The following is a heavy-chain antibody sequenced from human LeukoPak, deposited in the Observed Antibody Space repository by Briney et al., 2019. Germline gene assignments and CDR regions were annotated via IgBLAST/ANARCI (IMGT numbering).Heavy chain of an antibody. V-gene: IGHV4-59*12. CDR1: GDSISSYY. Sequence: PSETLSLTCTVSGDSISSYYWSWIRQPPGKGLEWIAYIYYSGSTNYNPSLKSRVTISVDTSKNQFSLKLSSVTAAGTAVYYCARDLGYYYGSGSLDYWGQGTLVTVSS. J-gene: IGHJ4*02. CDR3: ARDLGYYYGSGSLDY. CDR2: IYYSGST. D-gene: IGHD3-10*01.